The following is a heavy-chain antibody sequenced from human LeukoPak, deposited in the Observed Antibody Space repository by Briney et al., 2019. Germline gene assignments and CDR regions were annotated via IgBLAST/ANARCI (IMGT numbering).Heavy chain of an antibody. CDR3: ARDPGYYYDSSGFDY. CDR1: GFTFGDYA. Sequence: GESLRLSCTASGFTFGDYAMSWFRQAPGKGLEWVSSISSSSSYIYYADSVKGRFTISRDNAKNSLYLQMNSLRAEDTAVYYCARDPGYYYDSSGFDYWGQGTLVTVSS. D-gene: IGHD3-22*01. CDR2: ISSSSSYI. J-gene: IGHJ4*02. V-gene: IGHV3-21*01.